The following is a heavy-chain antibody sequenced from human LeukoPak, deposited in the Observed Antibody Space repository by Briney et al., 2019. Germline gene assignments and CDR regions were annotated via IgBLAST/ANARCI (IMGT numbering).Heavy chain of an antibody. D-gene: IGHD1-14*01. CDR1: GGSISSGDYY. J-gene: IGHJ4*02. CDR2: IYYSGST. Sequence: SETLSLTCTVSGGSISSGDYYWSWIRQPPGKGLEWIGYIYYSGSTYYNPSLKSRVTISVDTSKNQFSLKLSSVTAADTAVYYCARALGRNLIDYWGQGTLVTVSS. V-gene: IGHV4-30-4*01. CDR3: ARALGRNLIDY.